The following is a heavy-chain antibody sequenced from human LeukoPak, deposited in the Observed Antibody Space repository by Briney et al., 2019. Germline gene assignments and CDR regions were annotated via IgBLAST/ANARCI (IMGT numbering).Heavy chain of an antibody. V-gene: IGHV3-23*01. D-gene: IGHD3-3*01. J-gene: IGHJ2*01. CDR1: GFTFSSYA. CDR2: ISGSGGST. Sequence: GGSLRLSCAASGFTFSSYAISWVRQSPGKGLEWVSAISGSGGSTYYADSVKGRFTISRDNSKNTLYLQMNSLRAEDTAVYYCAKDPKRLRFLEWLSNYWYFDLWGRGTLVTVSS. CDR3: AKDPKRLRFLEWLSNYWYFDL.